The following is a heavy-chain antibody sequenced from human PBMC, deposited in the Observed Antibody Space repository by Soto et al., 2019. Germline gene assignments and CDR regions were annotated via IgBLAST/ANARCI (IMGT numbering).Heavy chain of an antibody. V-gene: IGHV5-51*01. Sequence: EVQVVQSGAEVKEPGESLKISCKGSGYIFTDHCIVWVRQMAGKGLEWVGIICPGYSNIIYSPSVQGQVTISADMSISTAYLQWSSLKASDTAIYYCARRHYCRGDCTINPDYYSGMDVWGQGTTVTVSS. CDR3: ARRHYCRGDCTINPDYYSGMDV. D-gene: IGHD2-21*02. J-gene: IGHJ6*02. CDR1: GYIFTDHC. CDR2: ICPGYSNI.